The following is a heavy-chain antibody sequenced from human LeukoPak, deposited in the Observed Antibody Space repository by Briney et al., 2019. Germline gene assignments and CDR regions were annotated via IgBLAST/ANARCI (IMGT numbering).Heavy chain of an antibody. Sequence: SLRLSCAASGSTFDDYAMHWVRQAPGKGLEWVSGNSWNSGSIGYADSVKGRFTISRDNAKNSLYLQMNSLSAEDTALYYCAKDIRGYYDSSGWYYYYYGMDVWGQGTTVTVSS. V-gene: IGHV3-9*01. CDR2: NSWNSGSI. CDR3: AKDIRGYYDSSGWYYYYYGMDV. J-gene: IGHJ6*02. CDR1: GSTFDDYA. D-gene: IGHD3-22*01.